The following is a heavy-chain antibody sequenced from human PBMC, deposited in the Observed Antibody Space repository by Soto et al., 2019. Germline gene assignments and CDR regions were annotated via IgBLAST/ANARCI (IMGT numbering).Heavy chain of an antibody. V-gene: IGHV1-3*01. CDR3: ATTDYDFWSGNYYYGMDV. Sequence: ASVKVSCKASGYTFTSYAMHWVRQAPGQRLEWMGWINAGNGNTKYSQKFQGRVTITRDTSASTAYMELSSLRSEDTAVYYCATTDYDFWSGNYYYGMDVWGQGTTVTVSS. CDR2: INAGNGNT. J-gene: IGHJ6*02. D-gene: IGHD3-3*01. CDR1: GYTFTSYA.